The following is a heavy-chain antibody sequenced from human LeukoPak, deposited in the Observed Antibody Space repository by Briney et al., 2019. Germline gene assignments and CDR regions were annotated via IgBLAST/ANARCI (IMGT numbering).Heavy chain of an antibody. J-gene: IGHJ4*02. Sequence: GGSLRLSCAASGFTFSSYAMSWVRQAPGKGLEWVSAISGSGGSTYYADSVEGRFTISRDNSKNTLYLQMNSLRAEDTAVYYCAKVPQYYYDSSGYFDYWGQGTLVTVSS. CDR2: ISGSGGST. D-gene: IGHD3-22*01. CDR3: AKVPQYYYDSSGYFDY. V-gene: IGHV3-23*01. CDR1: GFTFSSYA.